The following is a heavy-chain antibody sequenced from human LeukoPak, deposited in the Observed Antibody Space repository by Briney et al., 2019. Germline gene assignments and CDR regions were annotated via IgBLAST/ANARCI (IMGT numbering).Heavy chain of an antibody. J-gene: IGHJ6*02. Sequence: GGSLRLACAASGFTFSSYAMSWVHQAPGKGLEWVSAISGSGGSTYYADSVKGRFTISRDNSKNTLYLQMNSLRAEDTAVYYCAKELVRVTSGGMDVWGQGTTVTVSS. CDR1: GFTFSSYA. CDR3: AKELVRVTSGGMDV. D-gene: IGHD3-10*01. V-gene: IGHV3-23*01. CDR2: ISGSGGST.